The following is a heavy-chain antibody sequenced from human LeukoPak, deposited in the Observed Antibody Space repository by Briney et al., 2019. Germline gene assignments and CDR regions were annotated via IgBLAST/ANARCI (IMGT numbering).Heavy chain of an antibody. Sequence: GGSLRLSCAASGFTFTGMNWVRQAPGKGLEWVSYIDARSGIVYYADSVQGRFTISRDDAKDSVFLQMNSLRVDDTAVYYCARTYDFGRGPPGDAFDNWGQGTLVTVPS. D-gene: IGHD3-3*01. CDR1: GFTFTG. V-gene: IGHV3-48*01. CDR2: IDARSGIV. J-gene: IGHJ3*02. CDR3: ARTYDFGRGPPGDAFDN.